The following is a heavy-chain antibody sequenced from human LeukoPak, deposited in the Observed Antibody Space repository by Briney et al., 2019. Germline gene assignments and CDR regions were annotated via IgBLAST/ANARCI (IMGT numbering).Heavy chain of an antibody. CDR1: GGSISSSSYY. D-gene: IGHD4-17*01. J-gene: IGHJ4*02. CDR2: INHSGST. V-gene: IGHV4-39*07. Sequence: PSETLSLTCTVSGGSISSSSYYWSWVRQPPGKGLEWIGEINHSGSTNYNPSLKSRVTISVDSSKNQFSLKLSSVTAADTAVYYCARGSSGRRPVTNDYWGQGTLVTVSS. CDR3: ARGSSGRRPVTNDY.